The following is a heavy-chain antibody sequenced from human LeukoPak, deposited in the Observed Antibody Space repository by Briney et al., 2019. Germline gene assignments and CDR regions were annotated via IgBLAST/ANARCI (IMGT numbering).Heavy chain of an antibody. CDR2: ISSSSTI. CDR1: GFTFSSYS. J-gene: IGHJ4*02. V-gene: IGHV3-48*04. D-gene: IGHD6-19*01. Sequence: PGGSLRLSCAASGFTFSSYSMNWVRQAPGKGLEWVSYISSSSTIYYADSVKGRFTISRDNAKNSLYLQMNSLRAEDTAVYYCARDLSSLRIAVAGTPFDYWGQGTLVTVSS. CDR3: ARDLSSLRIAVAGTPFDY.